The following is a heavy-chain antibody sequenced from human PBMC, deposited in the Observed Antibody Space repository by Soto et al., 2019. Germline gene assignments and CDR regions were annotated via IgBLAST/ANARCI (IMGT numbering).Heavy chain of an antibody. CDR1: GFTFTRYS. Sequence: GGSLRLSCAVSGFTFTRYSMNWVRQAPGKGLEWVSSISSTTNYIYYGDSMKGRFTISRDNAKNSLYLEMNSLRAEDRAVYYCARESEDLTSNFDYWGQGTLVTVSS. CDR2: ISSTTNYI. V-gene: IGHV3-21*06. J-gene: IGHJ4*02. CDR3: ARESEDLTSNFDY.